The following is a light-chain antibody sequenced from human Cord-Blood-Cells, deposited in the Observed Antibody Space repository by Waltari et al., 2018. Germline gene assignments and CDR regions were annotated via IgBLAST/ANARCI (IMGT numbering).Light chain of an antibody. CDR1: QSVSSY. V-gene: IGKV3-11*01. CDR3: QQRSNWPPG. Sequence: EIVLTQSPATLSLSPGERATLSCRASQSVSSYLAWYQQKPGQAPRLLIYDASNRATGIPARFSGSWSGTDFTLTISSREPEDFAVYYCQQRSNWPPGFGQGTRLEIK. J-gene: IGKJ5*01. CDR2: DAS.